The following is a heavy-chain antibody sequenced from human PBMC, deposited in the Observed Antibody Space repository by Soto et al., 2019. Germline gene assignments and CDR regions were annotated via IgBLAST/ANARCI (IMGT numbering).Heavy chain of an antibody. CDR2: IYYSGST. D-gene: IGHD3-22*01. CDR1: GGSISSYY. V-gene: IGHV4-59*04. J-gene: IGHJ4*02. Sequence: SETLSLTCTVSGGSISSYYWSWIRQPPGKGPEWIGYIYYSGSTYYNPSLKSRVTISADTPKNQFSLKLSSVTAADTAVYYCARLTPSNYYYETGYYFDRWGQGTLVTVSS. CDR3: ARLTPSNYYYETGYYFDR.